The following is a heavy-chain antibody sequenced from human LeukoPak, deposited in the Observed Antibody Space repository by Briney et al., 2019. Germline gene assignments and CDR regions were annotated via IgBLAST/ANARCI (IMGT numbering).Heavy chain of an antibody. D-gene: IGHD1-26*01. CDR3: ARDIHSGSYYGLVDY. V-gene: IGHV3-21*01. Sequence: PGGSLRLSCAASGFTFSSYSMNWVRQAPGKGLEWVSSISSSSSYIYYADSVKGRFTISRDNAKNSLYLQMNSLRAEDTAVYHCARDIHSGSYYGLVDYWGQGTLVTVSS. J-gene: IGHJ4*02. CDR1: GFTFSSYS. CDR2: ISSSSSYI.